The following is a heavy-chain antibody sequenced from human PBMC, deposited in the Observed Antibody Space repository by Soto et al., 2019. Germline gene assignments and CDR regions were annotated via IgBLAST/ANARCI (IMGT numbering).Heavy chain of an antibody. CDR3: ASVPGLRLPQHSSFDY. Sequence: SETLSLTCAIYGGSFSGYYWSWIRQPPGKGLEWIGEINHSGSTNYNPSLKSRVTISVDTSKNQFSLKLSSVTAADTAVYYCASVPGLRLPQHSSFDYWGQGTLVTVSS. CDR1: GGSFSGYY. D-gene: IGHD5-12*01. J-gene: IGHJ4*02. V-gene: IGHV4-34*01. CDR2: INHSGST.